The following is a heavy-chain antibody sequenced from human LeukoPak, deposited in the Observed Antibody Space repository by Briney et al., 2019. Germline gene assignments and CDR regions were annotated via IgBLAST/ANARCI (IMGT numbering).Heavy chain of an antibody. CDR3: ARGRRYCSSTSCSRRVYYYYYMDV. Sequence: GASVKVSCXASGYTFTSYDINWVRQATGQGLEWMGWMNPNSGNTGYAQKFQGRVTMTRNTSISTAYMELSSLRSEDTAVYYCARGRRYCSSTSCSRRVYYYYYMDVWGKGTTVTVSS. CDR2: MNPNSGNT. J-gene: IGHJ6*03. D-gene: IGHD2-2*01. V-gene: IGHV1-8*01. CDR1: GYTFTSYD.